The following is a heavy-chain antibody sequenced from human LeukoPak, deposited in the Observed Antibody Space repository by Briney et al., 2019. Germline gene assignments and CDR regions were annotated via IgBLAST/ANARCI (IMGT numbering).Heavy chain of an antibody. V-gene: IGHV3-64*01. CDR3: ARGRLGRVPYYYGMDV. Sequence: GGSLRLSCAASGFTFSSYAMHWVRQAPGKGLEYVSAISSNGGSTYYANSVKGRFTISRDNSKNTLYLQMGSLRAEDMAVYYCARGRLGRVPYYYGMDVWGQGTTVTVSS. CDR1: GFTFSSYA. J-gene: IGHJ6*02. CDR2: ISSNGGST. D-gene: IGHD5-12*01.